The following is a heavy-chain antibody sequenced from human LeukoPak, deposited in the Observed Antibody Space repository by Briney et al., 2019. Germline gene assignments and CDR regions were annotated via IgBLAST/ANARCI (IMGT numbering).Heavy chain of an antibody. CDR1: GFSLSTSGVG. Sequence: SGPTLVNPTQTLTLTCTFSGFSLSTSGVGVGWIRQPPGKALEWLALIYWDDDKRYSPSLMSRLTITKDTSKNQVVLTMTNMDPVDTATYYCAHRPKEYSSSWYYFDYWGQGTLVTVSS. CDR3: AHRPKEYSSSWYYFDY. D-gene: IGHD6-13*01. CDR2: IYWDDDK. V-gene: IGHV2-5*02. J-gene: IGHJ4*02.